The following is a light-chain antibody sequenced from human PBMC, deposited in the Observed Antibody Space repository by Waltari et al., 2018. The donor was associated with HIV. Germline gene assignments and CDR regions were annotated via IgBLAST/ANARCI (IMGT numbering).Light chain of an antibody. V-gene: IGLV3-21*02. J-gene: IGLJ3*02. CDR1: NIGSNT. CDR3: QVWDSRSDHPV. Sequence: SYVLTQPPSVSVAPGQTARITGGGNNIGSNTVHWYQQSPGQAPVLVVHADSDRPPGIPERFSGSNSGNTATLTISRVEAGDEADYYCQVWDSRSDHPVLGGGTRLTVL. CDR2: ADS.